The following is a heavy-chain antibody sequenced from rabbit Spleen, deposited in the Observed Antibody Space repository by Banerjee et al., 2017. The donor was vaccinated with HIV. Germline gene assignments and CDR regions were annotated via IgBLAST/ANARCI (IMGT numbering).Heavy chain of an antibody. CDR2: INIVTGKS. CDR1: GFSFSNKYV. CDR3: ARDTGSSFSSYGMDL. Sequence: QEQLVESGGGLVQPEGSLTLTCKASGFSFSNKYVMCWVRQAPGKGLEWIACINIVTGKSVYASWAKGRFMMSRTSSTTVTLQMTSLTVADTATYFCARDTGSSFSSYGMDLWGPGTLVTVS. J-gene: IGHJ6*01. D-gene: IGHD8-1*01. V-gene: IGHV1S45*01.